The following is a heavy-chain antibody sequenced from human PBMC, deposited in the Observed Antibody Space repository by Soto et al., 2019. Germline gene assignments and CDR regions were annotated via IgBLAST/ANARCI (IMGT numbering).Heavy chain of an antibody. CDR2: IYYNGNT. V-gene: IGHV4-31*03. CDR1: GGSISSGGYY. Sequence: QVQLQESGPGLVKPSQTLSLTCTVSGGSISSGGYYWSWIRQHPGKGLEWIGYIYYNGNTYYNPSLKSRVTISVDTSQKQFSMKLSSVTAADTAVYYCAGTYYSDSSGFYYFDYWGQGTLVTVSS. CDR3: AGTYYSDSSGFYYFDY. J-gene: IGHJ4*02. D-gene: IGHD3-22*01.